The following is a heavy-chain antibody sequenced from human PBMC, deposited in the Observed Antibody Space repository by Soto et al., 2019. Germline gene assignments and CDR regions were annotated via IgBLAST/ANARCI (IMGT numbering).Heavy chain of an antibody. CDR1: EFSFSNSW. CDR3: ARKIILDY. J-gene: IGHJ4*02. CDR2: IKYDGTEK. V-gene: IGHV3-7*01. D-gene: IGHD3-10*01. Sequence: EVQLVESGGGLVQPGGSLRLSCAASEFSFSNSWMSWVRQAPGKGLEWVAYIKYDGTEKNYVDSVKGRFTISRDNAKNSLYLQMNSRAAEDPAVYYCARKIILDYWGQGPLVTVSS.